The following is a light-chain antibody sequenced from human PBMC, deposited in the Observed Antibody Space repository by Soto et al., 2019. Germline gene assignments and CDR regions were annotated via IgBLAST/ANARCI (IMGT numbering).Light chain of an antibody. CDR3: QQLNSYPLT. Sequence: DIQLTQSPSFLSASVGDRVTITCRASQGISSYLAWCQQKPGKAPKLLIYAASTLQSGVPSRLSGSGYGTEFNLTISSLQPEDFATYYCQQLNSYPLTFGGGTKVEIK. V-gene: IGKV1-9*01. J-gene: IGKJ4*01. CDR1: QGISSY. CDR2: AAS.